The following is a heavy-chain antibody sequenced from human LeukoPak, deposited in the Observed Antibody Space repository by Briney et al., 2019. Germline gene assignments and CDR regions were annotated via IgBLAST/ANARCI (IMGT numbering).Heavy chain of an antibody. V-gene: IGHV4-39*01. J-gene: IGHJ4*02. D-gene: IGHD2/OR15-2a*01. CDR3: ARRSFYSMSSGFGF. CDR2: FLYSGNT. CDR1: GVSISISSYY. Sequence: PSETLSLTCTVSGVSISISSYYWAWIRQPPGKALEWIGSFLYSGNTYYNPSLKSRVTISVDTSKNQFSLKLGSVTAADTAVYYCARRSFYSMSSGFGFWGQGALVTVSS.